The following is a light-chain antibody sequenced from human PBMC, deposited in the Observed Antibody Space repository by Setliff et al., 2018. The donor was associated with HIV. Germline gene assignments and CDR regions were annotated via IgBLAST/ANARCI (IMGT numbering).Light chain of an antibody. J-gene: IGLJ1*01. CDR2: EVS. V-gene: IGLV2-14*01. Sequence: QSALAQPASVSGSLGQSITISRTGTSSDVGGHNSVSWYQQHPGKAPKLMISEVSNRPSGVSNRFSGSKSGDTASLTIAGLQPEDEADYYCSSYSSSRPRVFGTGTKV. CDR1: SSDVGGHNS. CDR3: SSYSSSRPRV.